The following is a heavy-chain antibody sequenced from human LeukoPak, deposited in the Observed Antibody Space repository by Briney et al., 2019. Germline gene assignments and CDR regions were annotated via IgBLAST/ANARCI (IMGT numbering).Heavy chain of an antibody. CDR2: IWYDGSNK. CDR3: ARDIYNRGTYYFDY. J-gene: IGHJ4*02. Sequence: GGSLRLSCAASGFTFSNYGMHWVRQAPGKGPEWVALIWYDGSNKYYADSVKGRFTISRDNSKNTLYLQMNSLRAEDTAVFYCARDIYNRGTYYFDYWGQGTLVTVSS. D-gene: IGHD1-1*01. V-gene: IGHV3-33*01. CDR1: GFTFSNYG.